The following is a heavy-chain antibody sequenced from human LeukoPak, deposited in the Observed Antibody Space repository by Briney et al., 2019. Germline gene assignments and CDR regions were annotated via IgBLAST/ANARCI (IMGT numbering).Heavy chain of an antibody. D-gene: IGHD6-13*01. CDR1: GFIFSSYW. J-gene: IGHJ6*02. CDR3: ARDPVHEQQLVSYYYGMDV. CDR2: IKQAGSEN. Sequence: GGSLRLSCAASGFIFSSYWMTWVRQAPGKGLEWVANIKQAGSENSYVDSVKGRFTISRDNARNAPYLQMNSLRAEDTAVYYCARDPVHEQQLVSYYYGMDVWGQGTTVTVSS. V-gene: IGHV3-7*01.